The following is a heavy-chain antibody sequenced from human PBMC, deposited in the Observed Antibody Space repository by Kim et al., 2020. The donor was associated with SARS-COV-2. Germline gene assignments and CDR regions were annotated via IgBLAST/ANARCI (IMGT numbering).Heavy chain of an antibody. CDR1: GFTFSSYW. V-gene: IGHV3-74*01. D-gene: IGHD3-9*01. Sequence: GGSLRLSCAASGFTFSSYWMHWVRQAPGKGLVWVSRINSDGSSTSYADSVKGRFTISRDNAKNTLYLQMNSLRAEDTAVYYCARGRYFDWLSPYYYYGMDVWGQGTTVTVSS. CDR2: INSDGSST. J-gene: IGHJ6*02. CDR3: ARGRYFDWLSPYYYYGMDV.